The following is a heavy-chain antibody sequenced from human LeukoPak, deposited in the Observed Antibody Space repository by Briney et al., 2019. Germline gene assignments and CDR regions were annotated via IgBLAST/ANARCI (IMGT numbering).Heavy chain of an antibody. CDR3: ARGGGKWLPPRVGFGY. D-gene: IGHD5-18*01. V-gene: IGHV4-59*01. CDR2: IYYSGST. Sequence: SETLSLTCTVSGASISSYYWSWIRQPPGKGLEWIGYIYYSGSTNYNPSLKSRVTISVDTSKNQFSLKPSSVSAADTAVYYCARGGGKWLPPRVGFGYWGQGTLVTVSS. CDR1: GASISSYY. J-gene: IGHJ4*02.